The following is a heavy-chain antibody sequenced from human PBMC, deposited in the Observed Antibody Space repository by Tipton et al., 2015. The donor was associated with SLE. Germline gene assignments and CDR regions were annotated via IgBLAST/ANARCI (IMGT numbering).Heavy chain of an antibody. CDR2: IYHSGST. CDR3: ATLKGLNYFDY. J-gene: IGHJ4*02. Sequence: TLSLTCTVSGGSISSGYYWGWIRQPPGKGLEWIGSIYHSGSTYYNPSLKSRVTISVDTSKNQFSLKLSSVTAADTAVYYCATLKGLNYFDYWGQGTLVTVSS. CDR1: GGSISSGYY. V-gene: IGHV4-38-2*02.